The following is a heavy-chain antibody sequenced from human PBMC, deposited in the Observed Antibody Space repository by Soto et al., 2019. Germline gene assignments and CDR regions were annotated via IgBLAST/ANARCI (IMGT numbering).Heavy chain of an antibody. CDR2: ISYDGNNQ. CDR1: GFTFSPYA. CDR3: ARGEGVYYFGSSGYYYYAY. D-gene: IGHD3-22*01. J-gene: IGHJ4*02. Sequence: QVQLVESGGGVVQPGRSLRLSCAASGFTFSPYAMHWVRQAPGKGLEWVAVISYDGNNQYYADSVKGRFTISRDNSKNTLSLQMNSLSAEDTAVYYCARGEGVYYFGSSGYYYYAYWGQGTLVAVSS. V-gene: IGHV3-30-3*01.